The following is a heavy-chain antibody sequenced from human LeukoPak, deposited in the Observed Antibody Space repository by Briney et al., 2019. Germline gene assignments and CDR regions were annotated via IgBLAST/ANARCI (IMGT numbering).Heavy chain of an antibody. CDR2: MNPNSGNT. D-gene: IGHD1-1*01. J-gene: IGHJ6*03. Sequence: ASVKVSCKASGYTFTSYDINWVRQATGQGLEWMGWMNPNSGNTNYAQKLQGRVTMTTDTSTSTAYMELRSLRSDDTAVYYCARGPWLERRASYMDVWGKGTTVTVSS. CDR1: GYTFTSYD. V-gene: IGHV1-18*01. CDR3: ARGPWLERRASYMDV.